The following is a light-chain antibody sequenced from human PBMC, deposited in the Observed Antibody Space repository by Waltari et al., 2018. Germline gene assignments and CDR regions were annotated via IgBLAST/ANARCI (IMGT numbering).Light chain of an antibody. Sequence: DIVMTQSPDSLAVSLGERATINCKSSQTLLYSSNNKYYLAWYQQKPGQPPKLLIYWASARESGVPDRFSGSGSGTDFTLTISSLQAEDVAVYYCQQYYSTPPTFGQGTRLEIK. CDR3: QQYYSTPPT. CDR2: WAS. CDR1: QTLLYSSNNKYY. J-gene: IGKJ5*01. V-gene: IGKV4-1*01.